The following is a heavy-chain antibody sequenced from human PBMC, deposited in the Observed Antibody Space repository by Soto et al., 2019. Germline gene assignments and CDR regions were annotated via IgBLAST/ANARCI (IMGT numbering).Heavy chain of an antibody. Sequence: SETLSLTCTVSGGSVSSGSYYWGWIRQPPGKGLEWIGSIYHSGSTYYNPSLKSRVTISVDTSKNQFSLKLSSVTAADTAVYYCARDFRAEDRWLHKYCFDYWGQGTLVTVSS. CDR3: ARDFRAEDRWLHKYCFDY. V-gene: IGHV4-39*07. D-gene: IGHD3-22*01. CDR1: GGSVSSGSYY. CDR2: IYHSGST. J-gene: IGHJ4*02.